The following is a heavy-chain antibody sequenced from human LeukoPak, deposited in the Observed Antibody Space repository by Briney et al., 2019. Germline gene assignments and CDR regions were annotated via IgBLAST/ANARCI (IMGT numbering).Heavy chain of an antibody. CDR1: GGSISSSSYY. CDR3: ARRIPYCTNGVCQGGYFDY. J-gene: IGHJ4*02. CDR2: IYHSGST. Sequence: SETLSLTCTVSGGSISSSSYYWGWIRQPPGKGLEWIGYIYHSGSTYYNPSLKSRVTISVDRSKNQFTLKLSSVTAADTAVYYCARRIPYCTNGVCQGGYFDYWGQGTLVTVSS. V-gene: IGHV4-30-2*01. D-gene: IGHD2-8*01.